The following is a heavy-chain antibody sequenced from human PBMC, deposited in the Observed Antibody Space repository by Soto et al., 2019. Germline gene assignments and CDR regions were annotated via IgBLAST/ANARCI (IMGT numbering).Heavy chain of an antibody. Sequence: QVQLVESGGGVVQPGRSLRLSCAASGFTFSSYGMHWVRQAPGKGLEWVAVISYDGSNKYYADSVKGRFTISRDNSKNTLYLQMNSLRAEDTAVYYCAKDVHMWGYSSGEYLGIDASDIWGQGTMVTVSS. CDR2: ISYDGSNK. CDR1: GFTFSSYG. D-gene: IGHD6-19*01. V-gene: IGHV3-30*18. J-gene: IGHJ3*02. CDR3: AKDVHMWGYSSGEYLGIDASDI.